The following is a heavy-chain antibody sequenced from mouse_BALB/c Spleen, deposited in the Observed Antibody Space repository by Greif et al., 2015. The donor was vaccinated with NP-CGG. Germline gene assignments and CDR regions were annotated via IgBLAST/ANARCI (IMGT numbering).Heavy chain of an antibody. CDR1: GFSFTSYG. V-gene: IGHV2-9*02. D-gene: IGHD2-1*01. CDR2: IWAGGST. CDR3: ARWDGNFSYYYAMDY. J-gene: IGHJ4*01. Sequence: VKLMESGPGLVAPSQSLSITCTVSGFSFTSYGVHWVRQPPGKGLEWLGVIWAGGSTNYNSALMSRLSISKDNSKSQVFLKMNSLQTDDTAMYYCARWDGNFSYYYAMDYWGQGTSVTVSS.